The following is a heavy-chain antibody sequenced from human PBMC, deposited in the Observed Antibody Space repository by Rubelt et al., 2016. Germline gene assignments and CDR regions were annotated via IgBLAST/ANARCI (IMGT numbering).Heavy chain of an antibody. J-gene: IGHJ5*02. CDR1: GYTFTSYA. V-gene: IGHV7-4-1*02. CDR2: INTNTGNP. D-gene: IGHD6-13*01. CDR3: ARDLDIKQQPVAGQYWFDP. Sequence: KVSCKASGYTFTSYAMNWVRQAPGQGLEWMGWINTNTGNPTYAQGFTGRFVFSLDTSVSTAYLQISSLKAEDTAVYYCARDLDIKQQPVAGQYWFDPWGQGTLVTVSS.